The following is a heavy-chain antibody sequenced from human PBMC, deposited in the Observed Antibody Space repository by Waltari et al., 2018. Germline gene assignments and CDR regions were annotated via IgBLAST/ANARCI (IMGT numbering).Heavy chain of an antibody. J-gene: IGHJ5*01. CDR2: ISYNGANI. Sequence: EAHLVESGGRETRPGGSLRLSCVASGFYFEFTGMSWVRQRPGKGLEWVASISYNGANIYYAESVEGRFSISRDNAQSSLFLQMNSLRVEDTAFYHCAKEGGYTYYNNYFDSWGQGTRVTVSS. CDR3: AKEGGYTYYNNYFDS. D-gene: IGHD3-10*01. CDR1: GFYFEFTG. V-gene: IGHV3-20*01.